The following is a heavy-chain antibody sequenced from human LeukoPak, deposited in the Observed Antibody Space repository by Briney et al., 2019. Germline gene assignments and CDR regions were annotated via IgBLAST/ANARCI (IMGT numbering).Heavy chain of an antibody. V-gene: IGHV3-23*01. CDR1: GFTFSTYA. D-gene: IGHD5-24*01. CDR2: ISGSGDNT. J-gene: IGHJ5*02. Sequence: PGGSLRLSCAVSGFTFSTYAMSWVRQAPGKGLEWVSDISGSGDNTYYADSGKGRFTISRDNIKNSLYLQVNSLRAEDTALYYCTKRPSTDGYNPWGQGTLVTVPS. CDR3: TKRPSTDGYNP.